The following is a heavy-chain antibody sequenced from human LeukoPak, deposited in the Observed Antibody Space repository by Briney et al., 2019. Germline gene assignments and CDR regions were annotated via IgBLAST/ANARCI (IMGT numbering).Heavy chain of an antibody. J-gene: IGHJ3*02. CDR3: ARDSERDYYDSSGYYYGAFDI. CDR1: GGSFSGYY. V-gene: IGHV4-59*01. D-gene: IGHD3-22*01. Sequence: PSETLSLTCAVYGGSFSGYYWSWIRQPPGKGLEWIGYIYYSGSTNYNPSLKSRVTISVDTSKNQFSLKLSSVTAADTAVYYCARDSERDYYDSSGYYYGAFDIWGQGTMVTVSS. CDR2: IYYSGST.